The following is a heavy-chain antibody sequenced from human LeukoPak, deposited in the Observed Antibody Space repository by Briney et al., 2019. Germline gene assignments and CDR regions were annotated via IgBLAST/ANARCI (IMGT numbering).Heavy chain of an antibody. CDR2: IWYDGSNK. V-gene: IGHV3-33*08. Sequence: GGSLRLSCAASGFTFSSYGMHWVRQAPDKGLEWVAVIWYDGSNKYYADSVKGRFTISRDNSKNTLYLQMNSLRAEDTAVYYCARDRMGITMVRGVFDYWGQGTLVTVSS. J-gene: IGHJ4*02. CDR1: GFTFSSYG. CDR3: ARDRMGITMVRGVFDY. D-gene: IGHD3-10*01.